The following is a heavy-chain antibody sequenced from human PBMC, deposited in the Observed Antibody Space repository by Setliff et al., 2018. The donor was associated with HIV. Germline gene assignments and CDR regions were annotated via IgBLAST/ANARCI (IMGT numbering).Heavy chain of an antibody. J-gene: IGHJ4*02. CDR2: VYNSGSA. CDR1: GGSINSGTYY. V-gene: IGHV4-61*02. CDR3: TRGGFFGVADRRALAN. Sequence: SETLSLTCTVSGGSINSGTYYWSWIRQPAGKGLEWIGRVYNSGSANYNPSLTSRVTMSVDTSKNQFSLNLNSLTAADTAVYYCTRGGFFGVADRRALANWGQGTLVTVSS. D-gene: IGHD3-3*01.